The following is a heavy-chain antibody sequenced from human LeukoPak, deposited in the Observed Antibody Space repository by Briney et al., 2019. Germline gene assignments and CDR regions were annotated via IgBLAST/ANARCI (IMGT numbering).Heavy chain of an antibody. CDR1: GFTFSSYS. J-gene: IGHJ4*02. Sequence: PGGSLRLSCAASGFTFSSYSMNWVRQAPGKGLEWVSSISSSSSYIYYADSVKGRFTISRDNAKNSLYLQMNSLRAEDTAVYYCARGRGSSGRYYFDYWGQGTLVIVSP. CDR2: ISSSSSYI. V-gene: IGHV3-21*01. CDR3: ARGRGSSGRYYFDY. D-gene: IGHD6-19*01.